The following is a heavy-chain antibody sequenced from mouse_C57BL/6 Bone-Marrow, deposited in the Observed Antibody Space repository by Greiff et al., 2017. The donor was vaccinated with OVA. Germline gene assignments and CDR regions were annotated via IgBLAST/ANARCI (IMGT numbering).Heavy chain of an antibody. Sequence: EVQLVESEGGLVQPGSSMKLSCTASGFTFSDYYMAWVRQVPEKGLEWVANINYDGSSTYYLDSLKSRFIISRDNAKNILYLQMSSLKSEDTATYYCARDRSYDYSYWYFDVWGTGTTVTVSS. CDR2: INYDGSST. CDR1: GFTFSDYY. CDR3: ARDRSYDYSYWYFDV. D-gene: IGHD2-4*01. J-gene: IGHJ1*03. V-gene: IGHV5-16*01.